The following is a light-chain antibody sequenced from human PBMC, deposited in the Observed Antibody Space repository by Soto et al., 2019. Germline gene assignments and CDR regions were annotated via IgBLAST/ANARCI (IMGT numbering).Light chain of an antibody. J-gene: IGKJ3*01. CDR2: AAS. CDR3: QQSYSSPFP. Sequence: DIQMTQAPSSPSASVGDRVTITCRASQPIDTSLNWYQQKPGNAPRLLIYAASSLQRGVPLRFSGSGSGTDFTLTISSLQPEDFATYYCQQSYSSPFPFGPGTTVDIK. CDR1: QPIDTS. V-gene: IGKV1-39*01.